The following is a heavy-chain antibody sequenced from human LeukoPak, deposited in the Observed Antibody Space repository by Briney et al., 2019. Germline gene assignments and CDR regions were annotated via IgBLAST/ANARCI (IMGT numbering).Heavy chain of an antibody. CDR3: ARQVAPAPNAFDI. J-gene: IGHJ3*02. Sequence: GESLNISCKAPGYSFTTRWIGWVRQMPGKGLEWMGIVYSGDPDPRYSPSFQGQVTISADKSMSSAYLQWSSLKASDTAMYFCARQVAPAPNAFDIWGQGTMVSVSS. D-gene: IGHD2-2*01. CDR2: VYSGDPDP. V-gene: IGHV5-51*01. CDR1: GYSFTTRW.